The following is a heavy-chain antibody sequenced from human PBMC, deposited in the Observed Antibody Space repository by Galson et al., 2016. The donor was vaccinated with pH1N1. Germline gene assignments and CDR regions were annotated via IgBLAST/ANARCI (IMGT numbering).Heavy chain of an antibody. V-gene: IGHV3-7*01. CDR1: AFTFSRYW. D-gene: IGHD3-3*01. CDR2: IKEDGSER. CDR3: ARDGNFWSGLGYSYYYYMDV. J-gene: IGHJ6*03. Sequence: SLRLSCAASAFTFSRYWMSWVRQAPGKGLEWVANIKEDGSERYYVDSVKGRFTISRDNAKKTLSMQMNSLRAEDTAVYYCARDGNFWSGLGYSYYYYMDVWGKGTTVIVSS.